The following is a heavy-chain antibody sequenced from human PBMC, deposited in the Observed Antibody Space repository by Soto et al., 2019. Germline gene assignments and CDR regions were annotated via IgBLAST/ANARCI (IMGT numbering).Heavy chain of an antibody. Sequence: QVQLVQSGAEVKKPGSSVKVSCKASGGTFSSYAISWVRQAPGQGLEWMGGIIPIFGTANYAQKFQGRVTITADKSPSTAYMELSSLRSEDTAVYYCARVYAGAGGGYYYYGMDVWGQGTTVTVSS. CDR3: ARVYAGAGGGYYYYGMDV. D-gene: IGHD3-16*01. CDR1: GGTFSSYA. J-gene: IGHJ6*02. CDR2: IIPIFGTA. V-gene: IGHV1-69*06.